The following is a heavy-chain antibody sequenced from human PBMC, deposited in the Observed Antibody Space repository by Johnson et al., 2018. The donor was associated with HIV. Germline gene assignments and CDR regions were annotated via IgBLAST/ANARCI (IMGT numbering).Heavy chain of an antibody. CDR1: GFTFVDYA. CDR3: AKGVASTTVAAFDI. V-gene: IGHV3-20*04. D-gene: IGHD4-17*01. J-gene: IGHJ3*02. Sequence: MQLAEPGGGVVRPGGSLRLSCAASGFTFVDYAMTWVRQAPGKVLEWVFAINWNGGTTGYTDSVKGRFTISRDSAQNSVSLQMNSLRAEDTALYYCAKGVASTTVAAFDIWGPGTMVTVSS. CDR2: INWNGGTT.